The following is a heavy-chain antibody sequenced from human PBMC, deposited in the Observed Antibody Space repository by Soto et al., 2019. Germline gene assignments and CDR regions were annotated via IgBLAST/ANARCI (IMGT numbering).Heavy chain of an antibody. Sequence: PGESLKISCKGSGYTFTNYWIVWVRQIPGKGLEWMGIIYPGDSDTRYSPSFQGQVTISADRSISTAYLQWSSLKASDIGMYYCARYPTLTDYFFHGMDVWGQGXTVTVYS. D-gene: IGHD4-17*01. CDR3: ARYPTLTDYFFHGMDV. V-gene: IGHV5-51*01. CDR2: IYPGDSDT. CDR1: GYTFTNYW. J-gene: IGHJ6*02.